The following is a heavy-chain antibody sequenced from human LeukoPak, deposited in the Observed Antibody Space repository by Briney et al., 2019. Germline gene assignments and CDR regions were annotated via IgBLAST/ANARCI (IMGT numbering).Heavy chain of an antibody. CDR3: ATTVRLRPLRFLEWSDPGYFDY. Sequence: ASVKVSCKASGYTFTGYYMHWVRQAPGQGLEWMGWINPNSGGTNYAQKFQGRVTMTRDTSISTAYMELSRLRSDDTAVYYCATTVRLRPLRFLEWSDPGYFDYWGQGTLVTVSS. V-gene: IGHV1-2*02. CDR2: INPNSGGT. J-gene: IGHJ4*02. D-gene: IGHD3-3*01. CDR1: GYTFTGYY.